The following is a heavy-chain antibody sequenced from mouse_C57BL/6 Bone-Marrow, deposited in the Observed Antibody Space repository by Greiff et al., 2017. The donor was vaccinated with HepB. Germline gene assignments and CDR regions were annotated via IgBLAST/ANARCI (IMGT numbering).Heavy chain of an antibody. CDR1: GYTFTSYW. CDR3: ARSIRAWFAY. J-gene: IGHJ3*01. CDR2: IHPNSGST. Sequence: QVQLQQPGAELVKPGASVKLSCKASGYTFTSYWMHWVKQRPGQGLEWIGMIHPNSGSTNYNEKFKSKATLTVYKSSSAAYMQLSSLTSEDSAVYYCARSIRAWFAYWGQGTLVTVSA. V-gene: IGHV1-64*01.